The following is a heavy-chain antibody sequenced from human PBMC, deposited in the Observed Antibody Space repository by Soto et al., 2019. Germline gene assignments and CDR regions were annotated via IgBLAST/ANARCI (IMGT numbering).Heavy chain of an antibody. V-gene: IGHV4-59*11. CDR3: ARADPDASVGY. Sequence: SETLSLTCTVSGGSMSSHYWTWLRQPPGKGLEWIGYISYSGSTYYNPSLKSRVTISADTSRNQFSLKLSSVIAADTAVYYCARADPDASVGYWGQGTLVTVSA. CDR1: GGSMSSHY. D-gene: IGHD3-16*01. J-gene: IGHJ4*02. CDR2: ISYSGST.